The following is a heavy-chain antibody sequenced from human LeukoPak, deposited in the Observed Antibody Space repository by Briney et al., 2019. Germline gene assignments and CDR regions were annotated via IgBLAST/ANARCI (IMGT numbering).Heavy chain of an antibody. D-gene: IGHD3-10*01. CDR3: ARDQGSGSSPGDY. CDR2: ISYDGSNK. Sequence: GGSLRLSCAASGFTFSSYAMHWVRQAPGKGLEWVAVISYDGSNKYYADSVKGRFTISRDNSKNTLYLQMNSLRAEDTAVYYCARDQGSGSSPGDYWGQGTLVTVSS. J-gene: IGHJ4*02. CDR1: GFTFSSYA. V-gene: IGHV3-30-3*01.